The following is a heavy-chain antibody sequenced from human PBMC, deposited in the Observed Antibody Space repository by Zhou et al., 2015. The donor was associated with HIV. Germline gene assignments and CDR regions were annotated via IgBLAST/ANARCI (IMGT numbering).Heavy chain of an antibody. J-gene: IGHJ2*01. CDR1: GGSFSNYG. CDR3: ARDRGEATRPDWRYFDL. Sequence: QVQLVQSGAEVKKPGSSVKVSCKASGGSFSNYGISWVRQAPGQGLEWMGGIIPVLGTAKYAQKFQGRLTMTADRSTSTAYMDLRSLKSEDTAVYYCARDRGEATRPDWRYFDLWGRGTLVTVSS. CDR2: IIPVLGTA. D-gene: IGHD6-6*01. V-gene: IGHV1-69*06.